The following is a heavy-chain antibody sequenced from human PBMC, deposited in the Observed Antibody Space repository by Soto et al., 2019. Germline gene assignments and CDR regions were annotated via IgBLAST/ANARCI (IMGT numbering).Heavy chain of an antibody. CDR1: GFTFSSYA. Sequence: GGSLRLSCGASGFTFSSYAMSWVRQAPGKGLEWVSAISGSGGSTYYADSVKGRFTISRDNSKNTLYLQMNSLRAEDTAVYYCAKANSSLSPNYMDVWGKGTTVTVSS. D-gene: IGHD1-1*01. V-gene: IGHV3-23*01. J-gene: IGHJ6*03. CDR2: ISGSGGST. CDR3: AKANSSLSPNYMDV.